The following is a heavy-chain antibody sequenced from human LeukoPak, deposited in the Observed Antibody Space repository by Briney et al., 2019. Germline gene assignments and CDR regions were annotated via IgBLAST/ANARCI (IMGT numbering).Heavy chain of an antibody. J-gene: IGHJ4*02. D-gene: IGHD1-26*01. CDR2: VWYDGNNK. CDR3: VKCLEGGSYSYFDS. V-gene: IGHV3-33*06. Sequence: PGRSLRLSCAASGFTFSGYGMHWVRQAPGKGLEWVAVVWYDGNNKYYADSVKGRFTISRDNSKNTLYLQMNSLRAEDMAVYYCVKCLEGGSYSYFDSWGQGTLVTVSS. CDR1: GFTFSGYG.